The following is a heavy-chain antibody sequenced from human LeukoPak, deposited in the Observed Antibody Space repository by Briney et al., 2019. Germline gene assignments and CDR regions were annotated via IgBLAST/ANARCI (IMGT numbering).Heavy chain of an antibody. CDR1: GFTFSSYA. Sequence: GGSLRLSCAASGFTFSSYAMSWVRQAPGKGLEWVSAISGSGGSTYYADSVKGRFTISRDNSKNTLYLQMNSLRAEDTAVYYCAKVFRVYCGGDCYGNFDYWGQGTLVTVSS. J-gene: IGHJ4*02. V-gene: IGHV3-23*01. CDR3: AKVFRVYCGGDCYGNFDY. D-gene: IGHD2-21*02. CDR2: ISGSGGST.